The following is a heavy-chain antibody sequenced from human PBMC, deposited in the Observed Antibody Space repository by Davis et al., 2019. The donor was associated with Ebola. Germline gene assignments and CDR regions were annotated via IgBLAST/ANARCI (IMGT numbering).Heavy chain of an antibody. CDR3: TKAPGIAAAGIPYYLDY. J-gene: IGHJ4*02. D-gene: IGHD6-13*01. Sequence: PGGSLRLSCVASGFAFNTYWMTWVRQAPGKGLEWVANLKQDGNEKYYVDSVKGRFTISRDNAKNSLYLQMNSLRVEDTALYYCTKAPGIAAAGIPYYLDYWGQGTLVTVSS. CDR2: LKQDGNEK. CDR1: GFAFNTYW. V-gene: IGHV3-7*03.